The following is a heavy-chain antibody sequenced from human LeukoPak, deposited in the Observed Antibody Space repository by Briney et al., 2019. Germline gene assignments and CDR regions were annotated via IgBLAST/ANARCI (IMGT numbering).Heavy chain of an antibody. V-gene: IGHV3-23*01. J-gene: IGHJ4*02. CDR1: GFSFSSYA. Sequence: GGSLRLSCTASGFSFSSYAMSWVRQAPGKGLEWVSGISASGDNTYYADSLKGRFTISRDNSKNTPFLQMNSLRPEDTALYYCAKGRSGWPNRLDYWGQGTLVTVSS. CDR2: ISASGDNT. D-gene: IGHD6-19*01. CDR3: AKGRSGWPNRLDY.